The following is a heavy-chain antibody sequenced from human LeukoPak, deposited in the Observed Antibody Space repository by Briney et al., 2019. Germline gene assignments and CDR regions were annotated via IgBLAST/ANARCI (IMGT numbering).Heavy chain of an antibody. J-gene: IGHJ6*02. CDR2: INHSGST. CDR1: GGSFSGYY. V-gene: IGHV4-34*01. Sequence: NPSETLSLTCAVYGGSFSGYYWSWIRQPPGKGLEWIGEINHSGSTNYNPSLKSRVTISVDTSKNQFSLKLSSVTAADTAVYYCARDVKGPAYYYYYGMDVWGQGTTVTVSS. CDR3: ARDVKGPAYYYYYGMDV.